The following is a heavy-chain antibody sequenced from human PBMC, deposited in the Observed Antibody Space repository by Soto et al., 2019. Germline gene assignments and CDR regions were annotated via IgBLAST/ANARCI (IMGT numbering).Heavy chain of an antibody. CDR1: GGSISSSSKH. V-gene: IGHV4-39*01. J-gene: IGHJ4*02. CDR3: ATHPPYGPLDH. D-gene: IGHD4-17*01. Sequence: SETLSLTCTVSGGSISSSSKHWGWIRQPPGKGLEWIGNIYYSENTYYNPSLKSRVTISVDTSKNQFSLRLTSVTAADTAVYYCATHPPYGPLDHWGQGTLVTVSS. CDR2: IYYSENT.